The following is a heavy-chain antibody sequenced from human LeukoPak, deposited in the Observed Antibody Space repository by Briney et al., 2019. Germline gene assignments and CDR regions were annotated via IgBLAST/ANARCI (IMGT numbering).Heavy chain of an antibody. Sequence: SETLSLTCTVSGGSISSSSYYWGWIRQPPGKGLEWIGSIYYSGSTYYNPSLKSRVTISVDTSKNQFSLKLSSVTTADTAVYYCARQIIAAAAEIDYWGQGTLVTVSS. D-gene: IGHD6-13*01. CDR1: GGSISSSSYY. J-gene: IGHJ4*02. CDR3: ARQIIAAAAEIDY. CDR2: IYYSGST. V-gene: IGHV4-39*01.